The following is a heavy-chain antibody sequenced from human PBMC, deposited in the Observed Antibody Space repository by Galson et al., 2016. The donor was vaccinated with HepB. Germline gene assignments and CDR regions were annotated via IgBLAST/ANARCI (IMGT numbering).Heavy chain of an antibody. CDR1: GYTFMTYG. D-gene: IGHD4-17*01. CDR3: ARAYDNYGDEYFYGLDV. J-gene: IGHJ6*02. V-gene: IGHV1-18*01. CDR2: ISVNNGNT. Sequence: SVKVSCKASGYTFMTYGISWVRQAPGQGLEWMGRISVNNGNTNYAQKFQGRVFMTTDTATSTAYLAVRGLRSDDTAVYYCARAYDNYGDEYFYGLDVWGQGTTVTVSS.